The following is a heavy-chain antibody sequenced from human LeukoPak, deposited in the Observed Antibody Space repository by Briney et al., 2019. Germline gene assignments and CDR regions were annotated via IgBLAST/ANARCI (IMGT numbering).Heavy chain of an antibody. CDR3: ARDRHIAAAVYYYYMDV. CDR1: GYTFTSYI. CDR2: INAYNGNT. Sequence: ASVKVSCKASGYTFTSYIISWVRQAPGQGLEWVGWINAYNGNTDYAQRVQGRVTINTDTSTSTAYMELRSLRSDDTAVYYCARDRHIAAAVYYYYMDVWGKGTPVTVSS. V-gene: IGHV1-18*01. D-gene: IGHD6-13*01. J-gene: IGHJ6*03.